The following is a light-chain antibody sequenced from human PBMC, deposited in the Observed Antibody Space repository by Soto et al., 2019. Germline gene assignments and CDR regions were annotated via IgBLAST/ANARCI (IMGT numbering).Light chain of an antibody. J-gene: IGKJ4*01. CDR2: DAS. CDR1: QSASSY. V-gene: IGKV3-11*01. CDR3: QQRINWPLT. Sequence: EIVLTQSPATLSLSAGERATLSCRASQSASSYLAWYQQKPGQAPRLLIYDASNRATGIPARFSGSGSGTDFTRTISSLATEDFAVYFCQQRINWPLTFGGGTKVEIK.